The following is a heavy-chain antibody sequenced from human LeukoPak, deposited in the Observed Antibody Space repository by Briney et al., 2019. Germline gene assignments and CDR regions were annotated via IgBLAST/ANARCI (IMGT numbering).Heavy chain of an antibody. V-gene: IGHV4-59*01. CDR2: ISYSGSA. J-gene: IGHJ4*02. CDR3: ARAPNWNYFDD. D-gene: IGHD1-20*01. Sequence: KPSETLSLTCSVSSDSINSDFWTWIRQPPGKGQEWIGYISYSGSANYNPSLKSRVTISLDTSKNQLSLNLTSVTAADTAVYFCARAPNWNYFDDWGQGTLVTVSS. CDR1: SDSINSDF.